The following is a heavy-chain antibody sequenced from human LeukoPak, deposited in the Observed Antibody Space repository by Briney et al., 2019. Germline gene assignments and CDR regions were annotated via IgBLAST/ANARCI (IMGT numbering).Heavy chain of an antibody. CDR3: ARDSSAERGQQLAN. CDR2: IKEDGSEK. CDR1: GFSFSRYW. V-gene: IGHV3-7*01. J-gene: IGHJ4*02. D-gene: IGHD6-13*01. Sequence: PGGSLRLSCADSGFSFSRYWMSWVRQAPGKGLEYIANIKEDGSEKYYVDSVKGRFIISRDNARNSLFLQMNSLGGEGTGVYYCARDSSAERGQQLANWGQGTLVIVSS.